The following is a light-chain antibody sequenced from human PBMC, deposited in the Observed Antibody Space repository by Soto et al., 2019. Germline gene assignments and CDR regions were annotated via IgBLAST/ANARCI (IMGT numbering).Light chain of an antibody. V-gene: IGLV1-40*01. CDR3: QSYDSSPSGYV. CDR1: RSDIGDSNF. CDR2: ANI. J-gene: IGLJ1*01. Sequence: QSVLTQPASVSGSPGQSVTISCTGPRSDIGDSNFISWYQQSPGKAPRLLIYANINRPAGVPDRFSGSKSGTSASLAITGLQAEDEADYYCQSYDSSPSGYVFGTGTKVTVL.